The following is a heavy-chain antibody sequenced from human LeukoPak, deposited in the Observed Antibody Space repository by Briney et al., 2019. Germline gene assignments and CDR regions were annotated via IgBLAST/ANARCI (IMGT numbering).Heavy chain of an antibody. Sequence: GGSVTVSCKASGYTFSGFYIHWVRQAPGQGLEGMGWINPNSGVTNYAQKLQGRVTITRDTSIDTAYMQLSRLRSDDTAVYYCAKDRYGDYEAPFHYYMDAWGRGTTVTVSS. CDR1: GYTFSGFY. V-gene: IGHV1-2*02. J-gene: IGHJ6*03. CDR2: INPNSGVT. D-gene: IGHD5-12*01. CDR3: AKDRYGDYEAPFHYYMDA.